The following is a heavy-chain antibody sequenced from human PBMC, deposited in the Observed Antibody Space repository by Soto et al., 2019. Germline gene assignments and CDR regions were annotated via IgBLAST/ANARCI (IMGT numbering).Heavy chain of an antibody. CDR1: GGSISSGVYY. CDR3: ARALVGDLNWFDP. D-gene: IGHD3-10*01. Sequence: SETLSLTCTVSGGSISSGVYYWSWIRQHPGKGLEWIGYIYYSGSTYYNPSLKSRVTISVDTSKNQFSLKLSSVTAADTAVYYCARALVGDLNWFDPWGQGTLVTVSS. V-gene: IGHV4-31*03. CDR2: IYYSGST. J-gene: IGHJ5*02.